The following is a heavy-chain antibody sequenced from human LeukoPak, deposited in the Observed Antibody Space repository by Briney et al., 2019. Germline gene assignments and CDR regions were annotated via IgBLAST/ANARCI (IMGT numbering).Heavy chain of an antibody. Sequence: ASVKVSCKASRYTFTSYYMHWLRQSPGQGREWMGIINPSGGSTSYAQKFQGRVTMTRDTSTSTVYMELSSLRSEDTAVYYCARGGNYYDSSGYYAQWGQGTLVTVSS. D-gene: IGHD3-22*01. CDR3: ARGGNYYDSSGYYAQ. V-gene: IGHV1-46*01. CDR1: RYTFTSYY. CDR2: INPSGGST. J-gene: IGHJ4*02.